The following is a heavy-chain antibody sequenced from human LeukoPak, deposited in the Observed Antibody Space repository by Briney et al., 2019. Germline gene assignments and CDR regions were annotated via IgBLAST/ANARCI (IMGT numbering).Heavy chain of an antibody. D-gene: IGHD2-15*01. CDR1: GGSFSGYY. V-gene: IGHV4-34*01. CDR3: ARGRRSVQRVAAGYYYYMDV. Sequence: SETLSLTCAVYGGSFSGYYWSWIRQPPGKGLEWIGEINHSGSTNYNPSLKSRVTISVDTSKNQFSLKLSSVTAADTAVYYCARGRRSVQRVAAGYYYYMDVWGKGTTVTVSS. J-gene: IGHJ6*03. CDR2: INHSGST.